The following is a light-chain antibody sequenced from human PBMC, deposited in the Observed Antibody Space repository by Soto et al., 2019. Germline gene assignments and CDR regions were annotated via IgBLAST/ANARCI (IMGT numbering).Light chain of an antibody. J-gene: IGKJ1*01. CDR3: KQTYSTPPT. CDR2: AAS. V-gene: IGKV1-39*01. CDR1: QSISTY. Sequence: DIQMTQSPPSLSASVGDRVTITCRASQSISTYLNWYQQKAGLAHKLLIYAASSLQSGVQSRFSGSGSGTDFTLTIRSLQPEDFATYYCKQTYSTPPTFGQGTKVDIK.